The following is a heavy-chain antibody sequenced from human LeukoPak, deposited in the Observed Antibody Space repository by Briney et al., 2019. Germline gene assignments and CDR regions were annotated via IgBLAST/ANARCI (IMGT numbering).Heavy chain of an antibody. Sequence: PGRSLRLSCAASGFTFSSYAMHWVRQAPGKGLEWVAVISYDGSNKYYADSVKGRFTISRDNSKNTLYLQMNSLRAEDTAVYYCARDLGELLGYYGMDVWGQGTTVTVSS. CDR3: ARDLGELLGYYGMDV. CDR1: GFTFSSYA. D-gene: IGHD3-10*01. V-gene: IGHV3-30-3*01. J-gene: IGHJ6*02. CDR2: ISYDGSNK.